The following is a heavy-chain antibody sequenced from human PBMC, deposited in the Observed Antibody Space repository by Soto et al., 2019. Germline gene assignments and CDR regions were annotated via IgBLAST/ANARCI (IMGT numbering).Heavy chain of an antibody. CDR2: IYYSGST. J-gene: IGHJ4*02. V-gene: IGHV4-31*03. CDR1: GGSISSGGYY. D-gene: IGHD3-9*01. CDR3: ARNHYDILTDDC. Sequence: QVQLQESGPGLVKPSQTLSLTCTVSGGSISSGGYYWSWIRQHPGKGLEWIGYIYYSGSTYYNPSLKSRVTIAVVTTKIQFYLKMSSVTSTDTAVYYFARNHYDILTDDCWGQGTLVTVSS.